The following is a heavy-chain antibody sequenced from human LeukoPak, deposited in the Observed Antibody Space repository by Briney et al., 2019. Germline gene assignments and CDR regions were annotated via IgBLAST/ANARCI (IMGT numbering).Heavy chain of an antibody. D-gene: IGHD5-18*01. CDR3: ARPGYSYGYFDY. V-gene: IGHV5-51*01. J-gene: IGHJ4*02. CDR1: GYSFTTYW. Sequence: GESLQISCKGSGYSFTTYWIGWVRQMPGKGLEWMGIIYPGDSDTRYSPSFRGQVTISADKSISTAYLQWSSLKASDTAVYYCARPGYSYGYFDYWGQGTLVTVSS. CDR2: IYPGDSDT.